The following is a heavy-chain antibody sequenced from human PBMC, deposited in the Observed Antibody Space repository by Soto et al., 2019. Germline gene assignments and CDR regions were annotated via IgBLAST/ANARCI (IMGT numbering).Heavy chain of an antibody. Sequence: GSLRLSCAVSGFTFSSYSMNWVRQAPGKGLEWVSSISSGNSYIYYAESVRGRFTVSRDKTKSSLYLQMNSLRAEDTAVYYCATQMDYNILTGYRLFDYGGQGTRVTVSS. CDR3: ATQMDYNILTGYRLFDY. V-gene: IGHV3-21*01. J-gene: IGHJ4*02. CDR2: ISSGNSYI. CDR1: GFTFSSYS. D-gene: IGHD3-9*01.